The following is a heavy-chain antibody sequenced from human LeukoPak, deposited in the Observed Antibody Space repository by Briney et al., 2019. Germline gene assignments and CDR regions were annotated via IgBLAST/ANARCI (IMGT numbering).Heavy chain of an antibody. CDR3: ARGPRYFDWLLSYYYMDV. V-gene: IGHV3-21*01. D-gene: IGHD3-9*01. CDR2: ISSSSSYI. CDR1: GFTFSSYS. Sequence: GGSLRLSCAASGFTFSSYSINWVRQAPGKGLEWVSSISSSSSYIYYADSVKGRFTISRDNAKNSLYLQMNSLRAEDTAVYYCARGPRYFDWLLSYYYMDVWGKGTTVTVSS. J-gene: IGHJ6*03.